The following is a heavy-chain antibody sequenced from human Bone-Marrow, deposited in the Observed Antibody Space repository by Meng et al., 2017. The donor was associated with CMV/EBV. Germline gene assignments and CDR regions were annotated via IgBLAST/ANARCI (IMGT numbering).Heavy chain of an antibody. CDR2: ISGSGGST. Sequence: GESLKISCAASGFTFSSYAMSWVRQAPGKGLEWVSAISGSGGSTYYADSVKGRFTISRDNAKNSLYLQMNSLRAEDTAVYYCARGRGGLYYYYYGMDVWGQGTTVTVSS. CDR3: ARGRGGLYYYYYGMDV. J-gene: IGHJ6*02. CDR1: GFTFSSYA. V-gene: IGHV3-23*01. D-gene: IGHD3-16*01.